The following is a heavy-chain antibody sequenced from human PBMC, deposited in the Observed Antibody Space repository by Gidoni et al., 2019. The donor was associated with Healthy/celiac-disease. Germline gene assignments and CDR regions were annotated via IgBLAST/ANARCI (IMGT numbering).Heavy chain of an antibody. CDR2: ISGSGGST. D-gene: IGHD2-21*02. J-gene: IGHJ5*02. V-gene: IGHV3-23*01. Sequence: EVQLLESGGGLVQPGGSLSLSCAASGFTFSSYARSWVRQAPGKGLEWVSAISGSGGSTYYADSVKGRFTISRDNSKNTLYLQMNSLRAEDTAVYYCAKDRAYCGGDCYGSWFDPWGQGTLVTVSS. CDR3: AKDRAYCGGDCYGSWFDP. CDR1: GFTFSSYA.